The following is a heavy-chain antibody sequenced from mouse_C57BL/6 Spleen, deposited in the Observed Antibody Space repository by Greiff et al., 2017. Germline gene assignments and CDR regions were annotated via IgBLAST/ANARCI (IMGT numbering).Heavy chain of an antibody. D-gene: IGHD4-1*01. CDR3: TTSYWDVEDFDY. CDR2: IDPETGGT. CDR1: GYTFTDYE. J-gene: IGHJ2*01. V-gene: IGHV1-15*01. Sequence: QVQLQQSGAELVRPGASVTLSCKASGYTFTDYEMHWVKQTPVHGLEWIGAIDPETGGTAYNQKFKGKAILTADKSSSTAYMELRSLTSEDSAVYYCTTSYWDVEDFDYWGQGTTLTVSS.